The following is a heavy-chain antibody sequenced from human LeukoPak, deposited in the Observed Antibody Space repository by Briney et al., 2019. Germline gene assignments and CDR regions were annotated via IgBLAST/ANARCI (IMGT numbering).Heavy chain of an antibody. D-gene: IGHD2-15*01. CDR2: ISYDGSKE. CDR1: GFTFSSYG. V-gene: IGHV3-30*03. CDR3: ARQHCSGGDCYFFD. J-gene: IGHJ4*02. Sequence: GGSLRLSCAASGFTFSSYGMHWVRQAPGKGLEWVAVISYDGSKEYHADSVKGRFTISRDKSKNTLYLQMNSLRVEDTAVYYCARQHCSGGDCYFFDWGQGTLVTVSS.